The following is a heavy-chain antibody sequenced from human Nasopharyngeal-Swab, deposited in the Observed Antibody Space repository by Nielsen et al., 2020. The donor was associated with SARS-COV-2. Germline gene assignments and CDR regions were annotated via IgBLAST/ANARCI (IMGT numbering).Heavy chain of an antibody. CDR3: ARSQYCSGGSCYSGNWFDP. CDR2: IVVGSGNT. D-gene: IGHD2-15*01. V-gene: IGHV1-58*01. J-gene: IGHJ5*02. Sequence: WVRQAPGQRLEWIGWIVVGSGNTNYAQKFQERVTITRDMSTSTAYMELSSLRSEDTAVYYCARSQYCSGGSCYSGNWFDPWGQGTLVTVSS.